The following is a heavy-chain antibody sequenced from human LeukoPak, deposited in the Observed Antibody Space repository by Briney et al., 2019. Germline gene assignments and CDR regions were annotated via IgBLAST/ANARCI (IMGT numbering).Heavy chain of an antibody. J-gene: IGHJ3*02. V-gene: IGHV3-30*14. D-gene: IGHD7-27*01. Sequence: PGGSLRLSCAASGFTFSSYAMHWVRQAPGKGLEWVAVISYDGSNKYYADSVKGRFTISRDNSKNTLYLQMNSLRAEDTAVYYCARSGELGPNDAFDIWGQGTMVTVSS. CDR3: ARSGELGPNDAFDI. CDR2: ISYDGSNK. CDR1: GFTFSSYA.